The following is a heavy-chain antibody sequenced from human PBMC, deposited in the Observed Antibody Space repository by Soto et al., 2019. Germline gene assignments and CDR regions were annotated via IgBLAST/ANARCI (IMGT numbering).Heavy chain of an antibody. V-gene: IGHV4-59*08. D-gene: IGHD3-3*01. CDR2: IYYSGST. CDR3: ARGATRLRFLEWLLDAFDI. Sequence: SETLSLTCAVCGGSISSYYWSWIRQPPGKGLEWIGYIYYSGSTNYNPSLKSRVTISVDTSKNQFSLKLSSVTAADTAVYYCARGATRLRFLEWLLDAFDIWGQGTMVTVSS. CDR1: GGSISSYY. J-gene: IGHJ3*02.